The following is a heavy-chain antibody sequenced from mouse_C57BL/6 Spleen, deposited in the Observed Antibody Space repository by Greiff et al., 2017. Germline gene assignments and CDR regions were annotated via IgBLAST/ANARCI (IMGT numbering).Heavy chain of an antibody. CDR3: AVFASGGG. CDR2: INPNNGGT. CDR1: GYTFTDYY. V-gene: IGHV1-26*01. D-gene: IGHD6-2*01. Sequence: EVQLQQSGPELVKPGASVKISCKASGYTFTDYYMNWVKQSHGKSLEWIGDINPNNGGTSYNQKFKGKATLTVDKSSSTAYMELRSLTSEDSAVYYCAVFASGGGWGQGATLTVSS. J-gene: IGHJ2*01.